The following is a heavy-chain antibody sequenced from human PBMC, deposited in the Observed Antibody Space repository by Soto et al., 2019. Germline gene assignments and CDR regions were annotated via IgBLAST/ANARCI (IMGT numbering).Heavy chain of an antibody. J-gene: IGHJ5*02. Sequence: LRLTFAASGVTVSSYGVHWVRQAPGKGLDWVAVILYDGSNKYYAVSVKGRFTISRDNSKNTLYLQMNSLRAKDTAVYYCARDRTAAGTGWFDHRAQGALVPVS. D-gene: IGHD6-13*01. CDR1: GVTVSSYG. CDR2: ILYDGSNK. V-gene: IGHV3-33*01. CDR3: ARDRTAAGTGWFDH.